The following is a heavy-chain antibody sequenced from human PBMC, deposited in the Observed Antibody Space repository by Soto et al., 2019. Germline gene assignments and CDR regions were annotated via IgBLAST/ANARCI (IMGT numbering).Heavy chain of an antibody. J-gene: IGHJ6*02. D-gene: IGHD3-16*02. V-gene: IGHV3-23*01. CDR3: ARDAPLYLKGPQGGMDV. CDR2: ISGSGGST. CDR1: GFTFSSYA. Sequence: PGGSLRLSCAASGFTFSSYAMSWVRQAPGKGLEWVSAISGSGGSTYYADSVKGRFTISRDNSKNTLYLQMNSLRAEDTAVYYCARDAPLYLKGPQGGMDVWGQGTTVTVS.